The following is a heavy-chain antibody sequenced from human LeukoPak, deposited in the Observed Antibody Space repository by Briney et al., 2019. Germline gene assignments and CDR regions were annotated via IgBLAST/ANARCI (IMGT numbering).Heavy chain of an antibody. CDR1: GGSISSYY. D-gene: IGHD5-24*01. CDR3: ARAQFYYYGMDV. J-gene: IGHJ6*02. V-gene: IGHV4-59*01. CDR2: ISYSGST. Sequence: SETLSLTCTVSGGSISSYYWSWIRQPPGKGLEWVGYISYSGSTNYNPSLKSRVTISVDTSKDQFYLKLSYVTAADTAVYYCARAQFYYYGMDVWGQGTTVTVSS.